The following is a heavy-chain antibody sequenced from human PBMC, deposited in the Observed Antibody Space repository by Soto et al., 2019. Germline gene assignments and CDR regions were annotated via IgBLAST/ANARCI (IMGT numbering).Heavy chain of an antibody. CDR2: IYYSGST. D-gene: IGHD6-19*01. CDR3: AREVAVAKPTPWYFDL. V-gene: IGHV4-59*01. Sequence: QVQLQESGPGLVKPSETLSLTCTVSGGSISSYYWSWIRQPPGKGLEWIGYIYYSGSTNYNPSLKSRGNISVDTSKNQFSPKLSSGTAADTAVYYCAREVAVAKPTPWYFDLWGRGTLVTVSS. CDR1: GGSISSYY. J-gene: IGHJ2*01.